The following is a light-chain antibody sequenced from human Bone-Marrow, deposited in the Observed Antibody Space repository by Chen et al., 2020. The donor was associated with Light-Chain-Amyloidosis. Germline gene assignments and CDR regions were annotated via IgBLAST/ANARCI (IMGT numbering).Light chain of an antibody. CDR1: NIGSTS. J-gene: IGLJ3*02. V-gene: IGLV3-21*02. CDR3: QVWDRSSDRPV. Sequence: SYVLTQTSSVSVAPGQTATIACGGNNIGSTSVHWYQQMPGQAPLLVVYDDSDRPSGIAERLSGSNSGNTATLTIGRVEAGDEADYYCQVWDRSSDRPVFGGGTKLTVL. CDR2: DDS.